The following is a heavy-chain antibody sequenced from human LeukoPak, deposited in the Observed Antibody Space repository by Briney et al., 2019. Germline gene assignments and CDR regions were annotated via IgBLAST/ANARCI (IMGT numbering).Heavy chain of an antibody. J-gene: IGHJ3*01. V-gene: IGHV3-74*01. CDR1: GFTFSTNW. CDR3: AVSVASTNTFDF. Sequence: GGSLRLSCAASGFTFSTNWMHWVRQAPGKGLVWVSGINTDGSTTTYADSVKGRFTISRDNAKNTLYLQMNSLRAEDTAVYYCAVSVASTNTFDFWGQGTMVTASS. D-gene: IGHD6-19*01. CDR2: INTDGSTT.